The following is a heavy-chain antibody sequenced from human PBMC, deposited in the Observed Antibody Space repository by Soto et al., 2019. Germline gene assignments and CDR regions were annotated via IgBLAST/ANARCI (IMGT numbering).Heavy chain of an antibody. CDR1: GDSVTNAPYY. Sequence: QVQLQESGPGLVKPSETLSLTCTVSGDSVTNAPYYWTWIRQPPGKGLEWVGYIHSRGTTNYNPSLKGRVTMSVDTSRDQFSLKLTSVTAADTAVYYCARDYGYYDFWSGFDQWSQRTLVTVSS. CDR3: ARDYGYYDFWSGFDQ. CDR2: IHSRGTT. J-gene: IGHJ4*02. V-gene: IGHV4-61*01. D-gene: IGHD3-3*01.